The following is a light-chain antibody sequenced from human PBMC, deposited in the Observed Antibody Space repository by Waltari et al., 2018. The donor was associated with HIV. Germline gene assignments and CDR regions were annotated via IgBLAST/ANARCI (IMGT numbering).Light chain of an antibody. CDR3: QSYDSSLSGSV. CDR1: SSNIGAGYD. Sequence: QSVLTQPPSVSGAPGQRVTISCTGSSSNIGAGYDVHWYQQFPGSAPKLLIHWNVHRPRGVPYRFPDSKACTSASLASTGLQAEDEADYYCQSYDSSLSGSVFGGGTKLTVL. V-gene: IGLV1-40*01. J-gene: IGLJ3*02. CDR2: WNV.